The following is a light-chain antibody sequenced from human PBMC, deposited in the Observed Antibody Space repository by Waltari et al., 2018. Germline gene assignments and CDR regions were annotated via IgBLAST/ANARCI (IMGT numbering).Light chain of an antibody. CDR1: SSNIGRNN. CDR2: SNN. Sequence: QSVLTQPPSASGTPGQRVTISCSGSSSNIGRNNVNWYQQLPGTAPKLLIYSNNQRPSGVPDRFSGSKSGTSASLAISGLQSEDEADYYCAAWDDSLGWVFGGGTKLTVL. CDR3: AAWDDSLGWV. V-gene: IGLV1-44*01. J-gene: IGLJ3*02.